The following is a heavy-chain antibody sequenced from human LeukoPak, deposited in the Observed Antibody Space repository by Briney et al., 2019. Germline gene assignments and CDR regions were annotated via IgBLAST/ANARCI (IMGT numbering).Heavy chain of an antibody. CDR2: INPNSGGT. D-gene: IGHD3-3*01. J-gene: IGHJ4*02. CDR1: GYTFTGYY. V-gene: IGHV1-2*02. Sequence: ASVKVSCKASGYTFTGYYMHWVRQAPGQGLEWMGWINPNSGGTNYAQKFQGRVTMTRDTSISTAYMELSGLRFDDTAVYYCARTNYDFWSGYYPDWGQGTRVTVSS. CDR3: ARTNYDFWSGYYPD.